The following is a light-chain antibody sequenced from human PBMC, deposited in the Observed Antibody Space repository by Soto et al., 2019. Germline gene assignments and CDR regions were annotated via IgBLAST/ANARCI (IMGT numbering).Light chain of an antibody. CDR1: SSDVGDNNY. CDR2: DVT. J-gene: IGLJ1*01. Sequence: QSALTQPASVSGSPGQSITISCTGTSSDVGDNNYVSWYQQHPGKAPKLMIYDVTHRPSGISNRFSGSKSGNTASLTISGLQAEDEADYYCSSYTSSSTLYVFGIGTKVTVL. V-gene: IGLV2-14*01. CDR3: SSYTSSSTLYV.